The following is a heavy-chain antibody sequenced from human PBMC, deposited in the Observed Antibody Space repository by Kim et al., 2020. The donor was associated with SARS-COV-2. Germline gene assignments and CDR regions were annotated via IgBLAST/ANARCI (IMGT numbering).Heavy chain of an antibody. Sequence: PGSVKGRFTISRENAKNSLYLQMNSLRAGDTAVYYCARAPGGVYYYGMDVWGQGTTVTVSS. J-gene: IGHJ6*02. CDR3: ARAPGGVYYYGMDV. V-gene: IGHV3-13*01. D-gene: IGHD2-2*01.